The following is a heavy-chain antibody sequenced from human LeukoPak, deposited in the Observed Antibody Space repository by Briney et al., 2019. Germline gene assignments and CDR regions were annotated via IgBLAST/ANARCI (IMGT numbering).Heavy chain of an antibody. CDR3: ARFKVGSNATQKNAFDV. CDR2: ISHDGSNK. Sequence: GRSLRLSCAASGFSFSKYGMHWVRQAPGKGLEWVAVISHDGSNKYYADSVKGRFTISRDNSESTLFLQMHSLRVEDTALYFCARFKVGSNATQKNAFDVWGRGTVVTVSS. CDR1: GFSFSKYG. J-gene: IGHJ3*01. D-gene: IGHD1-26*01. V-gene: IGHV3-30*03.